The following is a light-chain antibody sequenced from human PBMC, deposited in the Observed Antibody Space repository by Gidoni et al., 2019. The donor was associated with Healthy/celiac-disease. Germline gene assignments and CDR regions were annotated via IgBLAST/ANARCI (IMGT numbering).Light chain of an antibody. CDR3: QQYNNWPRT. V-gene: IGKV3-15*01. J-gene: IGKJ1*01. Sequence: EIVMTQSPATLSVSPGERATLSGRASQSVSSNFAWYQQKPGQAPRLLIWGSSTRATGIPARFSGSGSGTEFTLTISSLQSEDFAVYCCQQYNNWPRTFGQGTKVEIK. CDR2: GSS. CDR1: QSVSSN.